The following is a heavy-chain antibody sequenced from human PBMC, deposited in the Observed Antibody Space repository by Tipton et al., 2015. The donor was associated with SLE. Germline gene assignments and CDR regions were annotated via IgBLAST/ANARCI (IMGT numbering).Heavy chain of an antibody. V-gene: IGHV4-59*12. J-gene: IGHJ3*02. CDR1: GGSISSYY. Sequence: TLSLTCTVSGGSISSYYWSWMRQPPGKGLEWIGYIYYSGSTNYNPSLKSRVTISVDTSKNQFSLKLSSVTAADTAVYYCARLDTGGGIWGQGTMVTVSS. CDR3: ARLDTGGGI. CDR2: IYYSGST. D-gene: IGHD5-18*01.